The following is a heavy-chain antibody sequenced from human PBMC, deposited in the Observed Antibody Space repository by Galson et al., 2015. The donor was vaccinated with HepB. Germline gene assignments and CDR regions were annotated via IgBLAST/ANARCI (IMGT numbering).Heavy chain of an antibody. Sequence: SVKVSCKASGYTFTSYGISWVRQAPGQGLEWMGWISAYNGNTNYAQKLQGRVTMTTDTSTSTAYMELRSLRSDDTAVYYCARDPPIAARPWLNAFDIWGQGTMVTVSS. D-gene: IGHD6-6*01. CDR3: ARDPPIAARPWLNAFDI. CDR1: GYTFTSYG. CDR2: ISAYNGNT. V-gene: IGHV1-18*04. J-gene: IGHJ3*02.